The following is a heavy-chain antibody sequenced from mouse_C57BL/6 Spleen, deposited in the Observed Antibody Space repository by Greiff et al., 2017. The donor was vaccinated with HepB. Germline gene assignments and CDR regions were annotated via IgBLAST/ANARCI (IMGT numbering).Heavy chain of an antibody. CDR3: TGGGYYYAMDY. V-gene: IGHV6-3*01. CDR1: GFTFSNYW. Sequence: EVMLVESGGGLVQPGGSMKLSCVASGFTFSNYWMNWVRQSPEKGLEWVAQIRLKSDNYATHYAESVKGRFTIARDDSKSSVYLQMNNLRAEDTGIYYCTGGGYYYAMDYWGQGTSVTVSS. CDR2: IRLKSDNYAT. J-gene: IGHJ4*01.